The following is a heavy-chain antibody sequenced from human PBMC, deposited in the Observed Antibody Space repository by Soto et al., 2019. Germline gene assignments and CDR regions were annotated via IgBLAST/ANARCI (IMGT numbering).Heavy chain of an antibody. V-gene: IGHV4-31*03. D-gene: IGHD6-6*01. Sequence: QVQLQESGPGLVKPSPTLSLTCTVSGGSISSGDYYWSWIRQHPGKGLEWIGCIYYSGSTYYNPSLKSRVTISVDTSNNQFSLKLSSVTAADTAVYYCARARGKAYSSSPIWYFDLWGRGTLVTVSS. CDR1: GGSISSGDYY. J-gene: IGHJ2*01. CDR3: ARARGKAYSSSPIWYFDL. CDR2: IYYSGST.